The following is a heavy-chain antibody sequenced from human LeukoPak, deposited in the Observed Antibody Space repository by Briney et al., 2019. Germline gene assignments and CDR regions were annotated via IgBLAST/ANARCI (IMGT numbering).Heavy chain of an antibody. D-gene: IGHD1-1*01. CDR2: IFNTGPA. CDR1: GASVSTTPYY. CDR3: AASWNDERCFDP. Sequence: SETLSLTCKVSGASVSTTPYYWTWIRQPAGKGLEWIGRIFNTGPANYNPSFKSRVTISLDTSKNEFSLNLNSVTAADTAVYFCAASWNDERCFDPWGQGTLVTVSS. V-gene: IGHV4-61*10. J-gene: IGHJ5*02.